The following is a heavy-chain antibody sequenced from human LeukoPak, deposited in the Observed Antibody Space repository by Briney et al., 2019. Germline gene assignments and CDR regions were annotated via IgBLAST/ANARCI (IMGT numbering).Heavy chain of an antibody. D-gene: IGHD6-19*01. V-gene: IGHV4-39*01. J-gene: IGHJ4*02. CDR3: ARRLAVAVLDY. Sequence: KPSETLSLTCTVSGGSISSSSYYWGWIRQPPGKGLEWIGSIYYSGSTYYNPSLKSRVTISVDTSKNQLSLKLSSVTAADTAVYYCARRLAVAVLDYWGQGTLVTVSS. CDR2: IYYSGST. CDR1: GGSISSSSYY.